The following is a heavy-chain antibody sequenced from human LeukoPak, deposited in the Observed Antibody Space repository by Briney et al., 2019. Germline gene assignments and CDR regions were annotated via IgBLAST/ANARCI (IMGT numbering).Heavy chain of an antibody. CDR2: IYRSGST. CDR3: ATTRAHQFDY. Sequence: PSQTLSLTCTVSGGSISSSDYYWTWIRQHPGKGLEWLGFIYRSGSTYYNPSLKSRVTISVDTSKNQFSLKLNSVTAADTAVYYCATTRAHQFDYWGQGTLVTVSS. CDR1: GGSISSSDYY. D-gene: IGHD4-11*01. J-gene: IGHJ4*02. V-gene: IGHV4-31*03.